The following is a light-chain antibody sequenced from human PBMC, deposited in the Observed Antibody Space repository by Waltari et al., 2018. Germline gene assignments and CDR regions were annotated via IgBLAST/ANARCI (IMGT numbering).Light chain of an antibody. J-gene: IGLJ1*01. CDR2: DVT. CDR1: SSDVGGYNF. CDR3: SSYTTSSTYV. Sequence: QSALTQPASVSGSPGQSITISCTGTSSDVGGYNFVSWYQQHPGKVPKLFIYDVTNWPSGVSNRFSGFKSGNTASLTISGLQAEDEADYYCSSYTTSSTYVFGTGTKVTVL. V-gene: IGLV2-14*03.